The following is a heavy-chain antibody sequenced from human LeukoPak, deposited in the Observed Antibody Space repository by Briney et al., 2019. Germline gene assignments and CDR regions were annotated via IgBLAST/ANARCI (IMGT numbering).Heavy chain of an antibody. V-gene: IGHV4-39*01. CDR2: IYYSGST. Sequence: SETLSLTCTVSGGSISSSSYYWGWIRQHPGKGLEWIGSIYYSGSTYYKPSLKSRVTISVDTSKNQFSLKLSSVTAADTAVYYCARPSGDWFDPWGQGTLVTVSS. CDR3: ARPSGDWFDP. CDR1: GGSISSSSYY. J-gene: IGHJ5*02. D-gene: IGHD1-14*01.